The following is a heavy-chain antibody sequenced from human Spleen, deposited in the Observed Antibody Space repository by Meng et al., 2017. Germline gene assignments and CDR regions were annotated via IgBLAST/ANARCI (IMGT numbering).Heavy chain of an antibody. D-gene: IGHD6-13*01. CDR2: ISSNGGST. J-gene: IGHJ4*02. CDR1: GFTFSSYA. V-gene: IGHV3-64*02. Sequence: VELVGSGEGLVQPGGSLRLSCAASGFTFSSYAMHWVRQAPGKGLEYVSAISSNGGSTYYADSVKGRFTISRDNSKNTLYLQMNSLINEDTAVYFCATGAAAADHWGQGTLVTVSS. CDR3: ATGAAAADH.